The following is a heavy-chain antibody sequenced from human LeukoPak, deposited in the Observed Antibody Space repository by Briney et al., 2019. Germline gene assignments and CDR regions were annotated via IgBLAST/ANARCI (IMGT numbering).Heavy chain of an antibody. V-gene: IGHV7-4-1*02. D-gene: IGHD2-21*01. CDR3: ARDRFQGAASSILFF. CDR2: INTNTGNP. Sequence: ASVKVSCKASGYTFTSYAMQWVRQPPGQGLEWMGWINTNTGNPTYAQGFTWRFVFSLDPSVSTAYPQISSLKAEDTAVYYCARDRFQGAASSILFFGGQATMVTVSS. CDR1: GYTFTSYA. J-gene: IGHJ3*01.